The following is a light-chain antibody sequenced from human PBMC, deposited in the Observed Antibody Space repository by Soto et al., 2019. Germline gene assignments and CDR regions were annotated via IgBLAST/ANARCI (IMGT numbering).Light chain of an antibody. CDR3: QQYYSYLPLT. CDR2: AAS. CDR1: QGISSY. Sequence: AIRMTQSPSSFSASTGDRVTITCRASQGISSYLAWYQQKPGKAPNLLIYAASTLQSGVPSRFSGSGSGTDFTLTISCLQSEDFATYYCQQYYSYLPLTFGGGTKVEIK. J-gene: IGKJ4*01. V-gene: IGKV1-8*01.